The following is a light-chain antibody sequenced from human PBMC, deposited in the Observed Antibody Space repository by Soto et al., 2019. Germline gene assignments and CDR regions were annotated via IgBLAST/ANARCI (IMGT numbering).Light chain of an antibody. CDR2: EVS. CDR3: SSYTSSSTPYV. CDR1: SSDVGGYNY. V-gene: IGLV2-14*01. J-gene: IGLJ1*01. Sequence: SCTGTSSDVGGYNYVSWYQQNPGKAPKLMIYEVSNRPSGVSNRFSGSKSGNTASLTISGLQAEDEADYYCSSYTSSSTPYVFGTGTKVTVL.